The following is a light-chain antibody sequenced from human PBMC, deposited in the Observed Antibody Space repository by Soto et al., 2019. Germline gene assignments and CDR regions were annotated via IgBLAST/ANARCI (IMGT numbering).Light chain of an antibody. Sequence: DIVMTQSPDSLAVSLGERATINCKSSQRVLYSSNNKNYLAWYQQKPGQPPKLLIYWASTRESGVPDRFSGSGSGTDFTLTIGSLQAEDVAVYYCQQYYSTPYTFGQGTKLEIK. V-gene: IGKV4-1*01. J-gene: IGKJ2*01. CDR3: QQYYSTPYT. CDR2: WAS. CDR1: QRVLYSSNNKNY.